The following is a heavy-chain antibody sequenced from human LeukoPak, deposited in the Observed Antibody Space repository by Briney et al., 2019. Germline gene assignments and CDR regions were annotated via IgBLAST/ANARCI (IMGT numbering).Heavy chain of an antibody. CDR1: GGTFSIYA. CDR3: ASDYDILTGPKPYYYYGMDV. CDR2: IIPIFGTA. J-gene: IGHJ6*04. Sequence: GASVTVSCMASGGTFSIYATSWERQAPGQGLEWMGWIIPIFGTANYAQKFQGRVTITADESTSTAYMELSSLRSEDTAVYYCASDYDILTGPKPYYYYGMDVWGKGTTVTVSS. D-gene: IGHD3-9*01. V-gene: IGHV1-69*13.